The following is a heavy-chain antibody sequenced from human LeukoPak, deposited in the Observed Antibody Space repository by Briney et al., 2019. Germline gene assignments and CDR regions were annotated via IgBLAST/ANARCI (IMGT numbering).Heavy chain of an antibody. CDR3: ARRYSDY. Sequence: TGGSLRLSCVASGFTISSYWMHWVRQAPGKGLEWVANIKQDGSEEYYVDSVKGRFTISRDNAKNSLYLQMNSLRAEDTAVYYCARRYSDYWGQGILVTVSS. J-gene: IGHJ4*02. CDR1: GFTISSYW. CDR2: IKQDGSEE. V-gene: IGHV3-7*03.